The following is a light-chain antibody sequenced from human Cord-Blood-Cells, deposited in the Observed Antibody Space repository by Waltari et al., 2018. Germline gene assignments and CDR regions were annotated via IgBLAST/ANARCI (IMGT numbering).Light chain of an antibody. V-gene: IGKV3-15*01. CDR1: QSVSNN. J-gene: IGKJ2*01. Sequence: ELVMTQSPATLSVSPGERATLSCRASQSVSNNLACYQQKPGQAPRLLIYGASTRTTGIPARISSSGSGTESTLTISSLQSEDFADYYCQQYNNWPYTFGQGTKLEIK. CDR2: GAS. CDR3: QQYNNWPYT.